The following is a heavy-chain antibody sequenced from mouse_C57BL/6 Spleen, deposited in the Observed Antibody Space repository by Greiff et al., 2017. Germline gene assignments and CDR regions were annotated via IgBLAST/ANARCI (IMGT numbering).Heavy chain of an antibody. CDR2: ISSGSSTI. CDR1: GFTFSDYG. D-gene: IGHD1-1*01. Sequence: DVHLVESGGGLVKPGGSLKLSCAASGFTFSDYGMHWVRQAPEKGLAWVAYISSGSSTIYYADTVQGRFTISRDNSKNTLFLQMTSLRAEDTAMYYCARIYYYGSSYVWAMDYWGQGTSVTGSS. CDR3: ARIYYYGSSYVWAMDY. J-gene: IGHJ4*01. V-gene: IGHV5-17*01.